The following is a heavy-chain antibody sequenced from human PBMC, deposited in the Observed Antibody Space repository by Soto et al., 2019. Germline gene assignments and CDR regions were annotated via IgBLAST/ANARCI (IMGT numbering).Heavy chain of an antibody. J-gene: IGHJ6*02. CDR2: IYPGDSDT. Sequence: PGESLKISCKGSGYSFTSYWIGWVRQMPGKGLEWMGIIYPGDSDTRYSPSFQGQVTISADKSISTAYLQWSSLKASDTAMYYCARPREAGKCYYGEDVWGQGTTVTVSS. CDR1: GYSFTSYW. D-gene: IGHD6-19*01. CDR3: ARPREAGKCYYGEDV. V-gene: IGHV5-51*01.